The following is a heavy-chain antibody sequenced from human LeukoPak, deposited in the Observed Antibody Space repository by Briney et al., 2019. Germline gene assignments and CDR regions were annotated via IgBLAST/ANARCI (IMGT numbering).Heavy chain of an antibody. V-gene: IGHV3-20*04. CDR2: INWNGGST. CDR3: ARAPNYYDSSGYYEYFQH. CDR1: GFTFDDYG. D-gene: IGHD3-22*01. Sequence: PGGSLRLSCAASGFTFDDYGMSWVRQAPGKGLEWVSGINWNGGSTGYADSVKGRFTISRDNAKNSLYLQTNSLRAEDTALYYCARAPNYYDSSGYYEYFQHWGQGTLVTVSS. J-gene: IGHJ1*01.